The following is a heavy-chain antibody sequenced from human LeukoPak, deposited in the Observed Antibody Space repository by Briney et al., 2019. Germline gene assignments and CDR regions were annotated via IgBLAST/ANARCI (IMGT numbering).Heavy chain of an antibody. Sequence: GGSPRLSCAASGFTFSSYWMHWVRQAPGKGLVWVSRINSDGSSTSYADSVKGRFTISRDNAKNTLYLQMNSLRAEDTAVYYCARVDCSGGSCSYYYYYGMDVWGQGTTVTVSS. CDR3: ARVDCSGGSCSYYYYYGMDV. J-gene: IGHJ6*02. D-gene: IGHD2-15*01. CDR1: GFTFSSYW. V-gene: IGHV3-74*01. CDR2: INSDGSST.